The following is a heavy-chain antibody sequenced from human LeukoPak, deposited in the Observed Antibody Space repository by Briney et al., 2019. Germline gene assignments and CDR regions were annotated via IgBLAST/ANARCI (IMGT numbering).Heavy chain of an antibody. CDR2: IIPIFGTA. D-gene: IGHD3-22*01. V-gene: IGHV1-69*13. CDR3: GRDSISMIPSAPGI. Sequence: ASVKVSCKASGGTFSSYAISWVRQAPGQGLEWMGGIIPIFGTANYAQKFQGRVTITADESTSTAYMELSSLRSDDTAVYYCGRDSISMIPSAPGIWGQGTKVTVSS. J-gene: IGHJ3*02. CDR1: GGTFSSYA.